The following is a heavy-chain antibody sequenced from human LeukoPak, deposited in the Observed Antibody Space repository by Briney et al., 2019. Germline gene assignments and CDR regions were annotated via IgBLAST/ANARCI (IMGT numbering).Heavy chain of an antibody. CDR1: GGSISSGSDY. V-gene: IGHV4-61*02. Sequence: PSETLSLTCTVSGGSISSGSDYWSWIRQPAGKGLEWIGRIYTSGSTDYNPSLKSRVTISVDTSKNQFSLKLSSVTAADTAVYYCARSAYCPYGVCYSRYYFHYSGHGSHVTVTS. J-gene: IGHJ4*01. CDR2: IYTSGST. D-gene: IGHD2-8*01. CDR3: ARSAYCPYGVCYSRYYFHY.